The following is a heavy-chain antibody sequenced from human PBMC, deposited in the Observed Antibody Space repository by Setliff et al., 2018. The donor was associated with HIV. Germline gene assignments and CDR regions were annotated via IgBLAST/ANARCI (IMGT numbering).Heavy chain of an antibody. Sequence: SETLSLTCAVSGYSISSGYYWGWVRQPPGKGLEWIGSIFHSAATNYNPSLKSRVTISIDTSKNQFSLKLTSVTAADTAVYYCARRGAYGYYYYYGMDVWGQGTTVTVSS. CDR3: ARRGAYGYYYYYGMDV. D-gene: IGHD2-21*01. CDR1: GYSISSGYY. CDR2: IFHSAAT. V-gene: IGHV4-38-2*01. J-gene: IGHJ6*02.